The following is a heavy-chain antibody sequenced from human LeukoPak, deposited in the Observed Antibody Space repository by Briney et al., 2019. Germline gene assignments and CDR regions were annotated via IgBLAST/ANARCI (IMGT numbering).Heavy chain of an antibody. CDR3: AKDPYASGWYGGFDC. Sequence: VGSLRLSCATSGFTFSNSALHWVRQPPGKGLEWVAVIWYDGSDAYYRDSVKGRFTISRDNSKNTLYLQMNSLRAEDTAVYYCAKDPYASGWYGGFDCRGQGTLVSVSS. J-gene: IGHJ4*02. CDR1: GFTFSNSA. V-gene: IGHV3-33*06. D-gene: IGHD6-19*01. CDR2: IWYDGSDA.